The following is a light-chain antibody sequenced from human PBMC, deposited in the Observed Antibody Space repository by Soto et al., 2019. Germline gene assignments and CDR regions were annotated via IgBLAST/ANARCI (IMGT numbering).Light chain of an antibody. J-gene: IGKJ5*01. CDR2: DAS. Sequence: EILLTQSPATLSLSPGERATLSCWASQSVSNYFVWYQQKPGQAPRLLIYDASKRATGIPARFSGSGPGTDFTLTISSLEPEDFAVYYCQQRTNWPPAFGQGTRLEIK. V-gene: IGKV3-11*01. CDR3: QQRTNWPPA. CDR1: QSVSNY.